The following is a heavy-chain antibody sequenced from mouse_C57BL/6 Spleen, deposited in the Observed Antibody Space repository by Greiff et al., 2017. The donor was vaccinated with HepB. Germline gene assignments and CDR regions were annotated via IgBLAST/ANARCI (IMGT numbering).Heavy chain of an antibody. Sequence: VKLMESGAELVKPGASVKISCKASGYAFSSYWMNWVKQRPGKGLEWIGQIYPGDGDTNYNGKFKGKATLTADKSSSTAYMQLSSLTSEDSAVYFCARGGITTVVANYYAMDYWGQGTSVTVSS. D-gene: IGHD1-1*01. CDR1: GYAFSSYW. J-gene: IGHJ4*01. V-gene: IGHV1-80*01. CDR2: IYPGDGDT. CDR3: ARGGITTVVANYYAMDY.